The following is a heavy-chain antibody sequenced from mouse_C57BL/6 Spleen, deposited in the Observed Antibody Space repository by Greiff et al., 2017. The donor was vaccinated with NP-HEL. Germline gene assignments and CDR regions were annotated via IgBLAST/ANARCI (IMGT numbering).Heavy chain of an antibody. J-gene: IGHJ2*01. D-gene: IGHD1-1*01. CDR1: GYTFTSYW. CDR2: TNPTNGRT. Sequence: QVQLQQSGAELVKAGASVKMSCKASGYTFTSYWMHWVKQRLGQGLEWFAETNPTNGRTYYNEKFKSKATLTVDKSSSTAYMLLSGPTFEDSAVYYYARIKKIVANYFDYWGQGTTRTVSS. V-gene: IGHV1S81*02. CDR3: ARIKKIVANYFDY.